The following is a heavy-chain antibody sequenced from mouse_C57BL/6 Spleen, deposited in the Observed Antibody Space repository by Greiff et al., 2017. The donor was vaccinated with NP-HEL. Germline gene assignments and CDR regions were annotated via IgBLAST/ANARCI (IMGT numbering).Heavy chain of an antibody. V-gene: IGHV3-6*01. CDR3: AREGVTSLYFDY. CDR2: ISYDGSN. CDR1: GYSITSGYY. Sequence: EVKLQESGPGLVKPSQSLSLTCSVTGYSITSGYYWNWIRQFPGNKLEWMGYISYDGSNNYNPSLKNRISITRDTSKNQFFLKLNSVTTEDTATYYCAREGVTSLYFDYWGQGTTLTVSS. D-gene: IGHD2-2*01. J-gene: IGHJ2*01.